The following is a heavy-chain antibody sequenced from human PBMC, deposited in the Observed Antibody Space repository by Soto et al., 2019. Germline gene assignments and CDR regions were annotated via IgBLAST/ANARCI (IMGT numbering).Heavy chain of an antibody. CDR1: GGSFTSNNG. Sequence: SATLSLTCAVSGGSFTSNNGWTWVRQPPGQGLEWIGEIYRTGSTNYNPSLKSRVTISLDKSENQFSLKVTSLTAADTAVYYCASRDPGTSVDYWGQGTLVTVSS. J-gene: IGHJ4*02. CDR2: IYRTGST. D-gene: IGHD1-7*01. V-gene: IGHV4-4*02. CDR3: ASRDPGTSVDY.